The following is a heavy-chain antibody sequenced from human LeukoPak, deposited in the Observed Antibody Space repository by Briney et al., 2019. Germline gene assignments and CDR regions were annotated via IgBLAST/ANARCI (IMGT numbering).Heavy chain of an antibody. D-gene: IGHD3-16*02. V-gene: IGHV3-23*01. CDR1: GFTFSSYG. CDR3: AKDVVWGSYRYSDY. Sequence: TGGTLRLSCAASGFTFSSYGMSWVRQAPGKGLEWVSAISGSGGSTYYADSVKGRFTISRDNSKNTLYLQMNSLRAEDTAVYYCAKDVVWGSYRYSDYWGQGTLVTVSS. CDR2: ISGSGGST. J-gene: IGHJ4*02.